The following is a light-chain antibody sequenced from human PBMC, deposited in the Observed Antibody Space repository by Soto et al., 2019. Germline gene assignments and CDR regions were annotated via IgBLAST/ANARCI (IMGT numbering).Light chain of an antibody. Sequence: QSVLTQPPSVSGPPGQRASISSTGPTSNIGAGFNVHWYQHLPGTAPKLLIFGDINRPSGVPDRFSGSKSGTSASLAITGLQAEDEADYYCQSYDSSLSISVFGGGTKLTVL. V-gene: IGLV1-40*01. J-gene: IGLJ2*01. CDR1: TSNIGAGFN. CDR2: GDI. CDR3: QSYDSSLSISV.